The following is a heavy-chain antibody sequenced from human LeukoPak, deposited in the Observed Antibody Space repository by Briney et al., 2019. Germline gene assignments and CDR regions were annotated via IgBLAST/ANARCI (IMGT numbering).Heavy chain of an antibody. V-gene: IGHV4-59*12. Sequence: SETLSLTCTVSGGSISSYYWSWIRQPPGKGLEWIGYIYYSGSTNYNPSLKSRVTISVDTSKNQFSLKLSSVTAADTAVYYCARESQEKHYFDYWGQGTLVTVSS. CDR1: GGSISSYY. CDR3: ARESQEKHYFDY. J-gene: IGHJ4*02. D-gene: IGHD5-24*01. CDR2: IYYSGST.